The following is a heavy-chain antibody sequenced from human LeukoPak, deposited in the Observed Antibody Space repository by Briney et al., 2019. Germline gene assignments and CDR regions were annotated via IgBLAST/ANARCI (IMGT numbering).Heavy chain of an antibody. CDR2: ISGSGRST. V-gene: IGHV3-23*01. CDR3: ASAARRWRQGGFYYFDY. D-gene: IGHD5-24*01. J-gene: IGHJ4*02. CDR1: GFTFSNYA. Sequence: PGGSLRLSCAASGFTFSNYAVSWVRQAPGKGLEWVSTISGSGRSTYYADSVKGRFTISRDNSKNTLYLQMNSLRAEDTAVYYCASAARRWRQGGFYYFDYWGQGTLVTVSS.